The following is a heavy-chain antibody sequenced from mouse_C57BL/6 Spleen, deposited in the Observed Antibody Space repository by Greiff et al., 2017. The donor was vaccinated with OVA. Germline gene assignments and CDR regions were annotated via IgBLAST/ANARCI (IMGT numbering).Heavy chain of an antibody. CDR2: IWSDGST. Sequence: VHLVESGPGLVAPSQSLSITCTVSGFSLTSYGVHWVRQPPGKGLEWLVVIWSDGSTTYNSALKSRLSISKDNSKSQVFLKMNSLQTDDTAMYYCARQDYSNSYYAMDYWGQGTSVTVSS. J-gene: IGHJ4*01. CDR3: ARQDYSNSYYAMDY. CDR1: GFSLTSYG. D-gene: IGHD2-5*01. V-gene: IGHV2-6-1*01.